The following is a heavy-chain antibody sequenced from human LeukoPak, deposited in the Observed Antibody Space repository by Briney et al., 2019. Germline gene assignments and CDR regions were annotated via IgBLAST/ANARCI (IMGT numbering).Heavy chain of an antibody. V-gene: IGHV1-8*01. CDR1: GYTFTSYD. Sequence: ASVKVSCKASGYTFTSYDINWVRQATGQGLERMGWMNPNSGNTGYAQKFQGRVTMTRNTSISTAYMELSSLRSEDTAVYYCARGYSSGWYRRYYFDYWGQGTLVTVSS. CDR2: MNPNSGNT. J-gene: IGHJ4*02. D-gene: IGHD6-19*01. CDR3: ARGYSSGWYRRYYFDY.